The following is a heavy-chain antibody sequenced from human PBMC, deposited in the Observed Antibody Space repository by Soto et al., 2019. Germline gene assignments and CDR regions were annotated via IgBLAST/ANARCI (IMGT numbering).Heavy chain of an antibody. V-gene: IGHV4-59*12. D-gene: IGHD3-16*01. J-gene: IGHJ5*02. CDR3: VREGGDNWFDP. CDR1: GGSISNYY. CDR2: IYYSGNT. Sequence: PSETLSLTCTVSGGSISNYYWSWIRQPPGEGLEWIGDIYYSGNTNYRPSLKSRITMSVDTSKNQFSLKLSSVTAADTAVYYCVREGGDNWFDPWGQGTLVTVSS.